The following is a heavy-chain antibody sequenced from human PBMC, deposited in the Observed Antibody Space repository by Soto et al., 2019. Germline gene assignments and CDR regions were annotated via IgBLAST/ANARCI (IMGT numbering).Heavy chain of an antibody. Sequence: QVQLQQWGAGLLKPSETLSLTCAVYGGSFSGYYWSWIRQPPGKGLEWIGEINHSGSTNYNPSLKSRVTISVDTSKNQFSLKLSSVTAADTAVYYCARCQLRFLEWLYSNWFDPWGQGTLVTVSS. CDR3: ARCQLRFLEWLYSNWFDP. D-gene: IGHD3-3*01. V-gene: IGHV4-34*01. J-gene: IGHJ5*02. CDR1: GGSFSGYY. CDR2: INHSGST.